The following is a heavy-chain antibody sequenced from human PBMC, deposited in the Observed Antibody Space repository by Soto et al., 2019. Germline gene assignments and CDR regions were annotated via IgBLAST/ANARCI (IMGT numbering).Heavy chain of an antibody. CDR2: VSYDETNK. CDR1: EFTFSTYS. J-gene: IGHJ4*02. V-gene: IGHV3-30-3*01. D-gene: IGHD3-3*01. CDR3: ARGASDFWRGYPEIHYFDY. Sequence: VLLVESGGGVVQPGRSLRLSCAASEFTFSTYSLHWVRQAPGKGLEWVAVVSYDETNKYYADSVKGRFTISRDNSKNTLYLQMNSLRADDTAVYYCARGASDFWRGYPEIHYFDYWGQGTLVTVSS.